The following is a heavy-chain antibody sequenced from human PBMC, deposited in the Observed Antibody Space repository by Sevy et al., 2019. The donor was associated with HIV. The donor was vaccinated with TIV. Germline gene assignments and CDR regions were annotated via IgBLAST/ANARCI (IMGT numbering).Heavy chain of an antibody. CDR3: ARHVWLRSLGQFDY. CDR1: GGSISSSSYY. D-gene: IGHD5-12*01. Sequence: SETLSLTCTVSGGSISSSSYYWGWIRQPPGKGLEWIGSIYYSGSTYYNPSLKSRVSISVDTSKNQFSLKLSSVTAADTAVDYCARHVWLRSLGQFDYWGQGTLVTVSS. J-gene: IGHJ4*02. CDR2: IYYSGST. V-gene: IGHV4-39*01.